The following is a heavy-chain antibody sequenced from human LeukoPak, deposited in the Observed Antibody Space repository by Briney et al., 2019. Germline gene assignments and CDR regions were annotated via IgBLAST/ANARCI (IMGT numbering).Heavy chain of an antibody. V-gene: IGHV3-30*18. J-gene: IGHJ4*02. CDR2: ISYDGSNE. CDR1: GFTFSTYG. Sequence: GGALRLSCAASGFTFSTYGMHWVRQAPGKGLEWVAVISYDGSNEYYADSVKGRFTISRDNSKNTLYLQMSSLRAEDTAVYYCAKEFNRGLPDYWGQGTLVTVPS. CDR3: AKEFNRGLPDY. D-gene: IGHD2-21*01.